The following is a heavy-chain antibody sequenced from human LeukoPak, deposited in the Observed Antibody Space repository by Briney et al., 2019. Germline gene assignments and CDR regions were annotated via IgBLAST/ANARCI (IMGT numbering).Heavy chain of an antibody. D-gene: IGHD2-8*01. CDR1: GFTFSSYS. J-gene: IGHJ6*03. V-gene: IGHV3-21*01. CDR3: ARDHNSYDGGYYYYMDV. CDR2: ISSSSSYI. Sequence: GGSLRLSCAASGFTFSSYSMNWVRQAPGKGLESVSSISSSSSYIYYADSVKGRFTISRDNAKNSLYLQMNSLRAEDTAVYYCARDHNSYDGGYYYYMDVWGKGTTVTVSS.